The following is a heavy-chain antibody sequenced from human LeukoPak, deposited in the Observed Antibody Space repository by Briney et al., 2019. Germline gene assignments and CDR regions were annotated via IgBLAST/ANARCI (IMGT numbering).Heavy chain of an antibody. CDR2: IKQDGSEK. Sequence: GSLRLSCAASGFTFSSYWMSWVRQAPGKGLEWVANIKQDGSEKYYVDSVRGRFIISRDNAKNSLYLQMNGLRAEDTAPYYCTGRSGNDYWGQGTLVTVSS. CDR1: GFTFSSYW. V-gene: IGHV3-7*01. CDR3: TGRSGNDY. J-gene: IGHJ4*02. D-gene: IGHD4-23*01.